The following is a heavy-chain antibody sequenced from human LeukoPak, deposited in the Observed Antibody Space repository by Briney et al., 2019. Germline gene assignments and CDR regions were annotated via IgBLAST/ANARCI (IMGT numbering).Heavy chain of an antibody. CDR3: ATFEAMTTNFDY. D-gene: IGHD1-14*01. CDR2: ISAYNGNT. V-gene: IGHV1-18*01. J-gene: IGHJ4*02. Sequence: AASVKVSCTASGYTFTSYGISWVRQAPGQGLEWMGWISAYNGNTNYAQKLQGRVTMTTDTSTSTAYMELRSLRSDDTAVYYCATFEAMTTNFDYWGQGTLVTVSS. CDR1: GYTFTSYG.